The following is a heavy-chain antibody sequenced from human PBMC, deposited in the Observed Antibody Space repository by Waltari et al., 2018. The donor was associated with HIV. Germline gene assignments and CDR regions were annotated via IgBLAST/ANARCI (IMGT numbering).Heavy chain of an antibody. D-gene: IGHD4-17*01. V-gene: IGHV4-39*07. Sequence: QLRLQESGPRLVKPSETLSLTCSVSGGSSSSHVSHWGWIRQSPGKGLEWIGSIYYTGNTYYKPSLKRRVTISIDTSKNQFSLRLTSVTAADTAIYYCVAQDYSDSVDWWGQGTLVTVFS. CDR2: IYYTGNT. J-gene: IGHJ4*02. CDR3: VAQDYSDSVDW. CDR1: GGSSSSHVSH.